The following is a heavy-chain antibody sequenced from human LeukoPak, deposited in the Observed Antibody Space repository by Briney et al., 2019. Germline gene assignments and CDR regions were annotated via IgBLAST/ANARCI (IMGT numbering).Heavy chain of an antibody. Sequence: PSETLSLTCAVYGGSFSGYYWSWIRQPPGKGLEWIGEINHSGSTNYNPSLKSRVTISVDTSKNQFSLKLSSVTAADTAVYYCARDVSGYDYKAGHYYYYMDVWGKGTSVTVSS. CDR3: ARDVSGYDYKAGHYYYYMDV. CDR2: INHSGST. V-gene: IGHV4-34*01. D-gene: IGHD5-12*01. J-gene: IGHJ6*03. CDR1: GGSFSGYY.